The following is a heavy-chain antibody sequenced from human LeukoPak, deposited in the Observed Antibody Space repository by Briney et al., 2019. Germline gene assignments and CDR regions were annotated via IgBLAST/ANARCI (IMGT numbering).Heavy chain of an antibody. J-gene: IGHJ5*02. D-gene: IGHD5-12*01. V-gene: IGHV1-46*01. CDR3: ARDGYSGWSFTPGSRFDP. CDR2: INPSGGST. Sequence: GASVKVSCKASEYTFTDYYMHWVRQAPGQGLEWMGIINPSGGSTSYAQKFQGRVTMTRDMSTSTVYMELSSLRSEDTAVYYCARDGYSGWSFTPGSRFDPWGQGTLVTVSS. CDR1: EYTFTDYY.